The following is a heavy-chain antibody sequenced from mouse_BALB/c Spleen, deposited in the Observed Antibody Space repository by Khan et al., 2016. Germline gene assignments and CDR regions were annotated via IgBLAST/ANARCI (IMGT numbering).Heavy chain of an antibody. Sequence: EVELVESGGGLVQPGGSLKLSCATSGFTFSDYYMYWVRQTPEKRLEWVAYISNGGDNTYYPDTVKGRFTISRDNAKNILYLQMSRLKSEDTAMYYCARHLGKYGSPWYFDVWGAGTTVTVSS. J-gene: IGHJ1*01. CDR1: GFTFSDYY. D-gene: IGHD1-1*01. V-gene: IGHV5-12*02. CDR3: ARHLGKYGSPWYFDV. CDR2: ISNGGDNT.